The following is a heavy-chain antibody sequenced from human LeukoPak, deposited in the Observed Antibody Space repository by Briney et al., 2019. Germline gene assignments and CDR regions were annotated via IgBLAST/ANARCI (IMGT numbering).Heavy chain of an antibody. CDR2: IDNGGSEK. Sequence: GGSLRLSCAASGFTFTTYWMSWVRQAPGKGLEWVANIDNGGSEKYYEDSVKGRFTISRDNAKNSLYLQMNSLRAEDTAVYYCASGGGYNSLYYWGQGTLVTVSS. CDR3: ASGGGYNSLYY. CDR1: GFTFTTYW. D-gene: IGHD5-24*01. J-gene: IGHJ4*02. V-gene: IGHV3-7*01.